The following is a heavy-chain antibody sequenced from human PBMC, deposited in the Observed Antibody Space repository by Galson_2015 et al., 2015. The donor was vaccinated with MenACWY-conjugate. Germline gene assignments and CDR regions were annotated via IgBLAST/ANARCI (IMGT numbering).Heavy chain of an antibody. J-gene: IGHJ4*02. CDR2: IDRDGSYT. CDR1: GFTFSGYW. CDR3: ARDVAVGGFDY. Sequence: SLRLSCAASGFTFSGYWMHWVRQVPGKGLVWISRIDRDGSYTNYADSVRGRFTISRDNAKNTLYLQMNSLRAEDTAVYYCARDVAVGGFDYWGQGTRVTVSS. V-gene: IGHV3-74*01. D-gene: IGHD6-19*01.